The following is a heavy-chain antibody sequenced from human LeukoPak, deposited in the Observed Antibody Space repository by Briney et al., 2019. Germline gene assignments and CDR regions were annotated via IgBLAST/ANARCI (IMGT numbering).Heavy chain of an antibody. CDR2: INSDGSST. V-gene: IGHV3-74*01. J-gene: IGHJ4*02. D-gene: IGHD2-2*01. CDR1: GFTFSSYW. CDR3: AVDLVPAAHAGRGGIDY. Sequence: PGGSLRLSCAASGFTFSSYWMHWVRQAPGKGLVWVSRINSDGSSTSYADSVKGRFTISRDNAKNTLYLQMNSLRAEDTAVYYCAVDLVPAAHAGRGGIDYWGQGTLVTVSS.